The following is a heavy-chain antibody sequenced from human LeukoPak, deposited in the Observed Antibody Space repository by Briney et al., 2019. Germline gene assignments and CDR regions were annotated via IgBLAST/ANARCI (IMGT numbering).Heavy chain of an antibody. CDR2: IYPGDSDT. V-gene: IGHV5-51*01. CDR3: ARHKGYGSGWYYFDY. J-gene: IGHJ4*02. Sequence: GESLKISCKGSGYSFTSYWIGWVRQMPGKGLEWMGIIYPGDSDTRYSPSFQGQVTISADKSISTAYLQWSSLKASDTAMYYCARHKGYGSGWYYFDYWGQGTLVTVSS. D-gene: IGHD6-19*01. CDR1: GYSFTSYW.